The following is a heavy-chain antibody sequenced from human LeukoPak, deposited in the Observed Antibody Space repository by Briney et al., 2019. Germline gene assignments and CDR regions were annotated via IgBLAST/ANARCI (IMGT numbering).Heavy chain of an antibody. CDR1: GGSFSGYY. D-gene: IGHD2-2*01. V-gene: IGHV4-34*01. CDR2: INHSGST. CDR3: ARGIVVVPAATRGYYFDY. Sequence: SETLSLTCAVYGGSFSGYYWSWIRQPPGKGLEWIGEINHSGSTNYNPSLKGRVTISVDTSKNQFSLKLSSVTAADTAVYYCARGIVVVPAATRGYYFDYWGQGTLVTVSS. J-gene: IGHJ4*02.